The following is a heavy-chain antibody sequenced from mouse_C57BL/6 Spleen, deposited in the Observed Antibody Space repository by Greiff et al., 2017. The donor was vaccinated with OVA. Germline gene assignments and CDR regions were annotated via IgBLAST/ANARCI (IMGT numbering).Heavy chain of an antibody. CDR2: ISYDGSN. D-gene: IGHD1-1*01. J-gene: IGHJ2*01. V-gene: IGHV3-6*01. Sequence: VQLKQSGPGLVKPSQSLSLTCSVTGYSITSGYYWNWIRQFPGNKLEWMGYISYDGSNNYNPSLKNRISITRDTSKNQFFLKLNSVTTEDTATYYCARDRGAGSDYWGQGTTLTVSS. CDR3: ARDRGAGSDY. CDR1: GYSITSGYY.